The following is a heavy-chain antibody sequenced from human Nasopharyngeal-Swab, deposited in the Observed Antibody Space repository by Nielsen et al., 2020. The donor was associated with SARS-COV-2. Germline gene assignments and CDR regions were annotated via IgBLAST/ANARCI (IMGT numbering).Heavy chain of an antibody. Sequence: ASVKVSCKASGYTFTGYYMHWVRQAPGQGLEWMGRINSNSGDTKYAQKFQGRVTMTRDTSISTAGMELSRLRSDDTAVYYCARGNSYGYDYWGQGILVTVSS. CDR3: ARGNSYGYDY. D-gene: IGHD5-18*01. CDR2: INSNSGDT. V-gene: IGHV1-2*06. CDR1: GYTFTGYY. J-gene: IGHJ4*02.